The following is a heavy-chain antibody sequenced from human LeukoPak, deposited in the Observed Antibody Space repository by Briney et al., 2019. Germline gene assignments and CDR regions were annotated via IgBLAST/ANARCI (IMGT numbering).Heavy chain of an antibody. D-gene: IGHD3-22*01. V-gene: IGHV1-18*01. CDR3: AGNYDSSGYPHPHPFDY. J-gene: IGHJ4*02. CDR1: GYTFPNFG. CDR2: ISPNSGNT. Sequence: AAVKVSCKASGYTFPNFGITWVRHAPGQGLEWMGWISPNSGNTKSAQTFQGRVTMTTDTSTSTAYMELSSLRSEDTAVYYCAGNYDSSGYPHPHPFDYWGQGTLVTVSS.